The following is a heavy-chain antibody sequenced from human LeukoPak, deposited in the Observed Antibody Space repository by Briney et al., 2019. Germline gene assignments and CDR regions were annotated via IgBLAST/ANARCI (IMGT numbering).Heavy chain of an antibody. CDR1: GGTFSSYA. V-gene: IGHV1-69*05. Sequence: GASVKVSCKASGGTFSSYAISWVRQAPGQGLEWMGGIIPIFGTANYAQKFQGRVTITTDESTSTAYMELSSLRSEDTAVYYCARDRGDAFDIWGQGTMVTVSP. CDR3: ARDRGDAFDI. CDR2: IIPIFGTA. J-gene: IGHJ3*02. D-gene: IGHD3-10*01.